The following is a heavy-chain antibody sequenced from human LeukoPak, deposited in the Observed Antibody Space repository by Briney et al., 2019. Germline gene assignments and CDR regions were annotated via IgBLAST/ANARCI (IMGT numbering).Heavy chain of an antibody. CDR2: IDPSNSYT. D-gene: IGHD3-9*01. CDR3: ERVADYHILTGFDY. V-gene: IGHV5-10-1*01. CDR1: GYNFTNYW. Sequence: GESLRISCKGSGYNFTNYWISWVRQMPGKGLEWMGRIDPSNSYTNYSPPFQGHVTLSADWSISTAYLQWNILKASDTAMYYCERVADYHILTGFDYWGKGTLVTVS. J-gene: IGHJ4*02.